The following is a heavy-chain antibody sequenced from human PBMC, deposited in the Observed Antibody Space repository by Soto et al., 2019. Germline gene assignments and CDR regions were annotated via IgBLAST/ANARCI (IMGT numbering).Heavy chain of an antibody. CDR2: TYHSGRT. V-gene: IGHV4-30-4*01. CDR3: ARRHYYDSSGYADALDI. CDR1: GDSISSGDYH. D-gene: IGHD3-22*01. J-gene: IGHJ3*02. Sequence: QVHLQESGPGLVEPSQTLSLTCTVSGDSISSGDYHWSWIRQSPDKGMEWIGYTYHSGRTYYKPSLKSRVTISANTSKNQFSLKLSSVTAADTAVYYCARRHYYDSSGYADALDIWGQGTSVTVSS.